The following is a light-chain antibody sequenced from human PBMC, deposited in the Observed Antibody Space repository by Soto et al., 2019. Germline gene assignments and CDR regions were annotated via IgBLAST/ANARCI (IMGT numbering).Light chain of an antibody. V-gene: IGKV1-5*03. CDR2: KAP. Sequence: DIQMTQSPSSVSASVGARVTITCGASQGISSWLAWYQQKPGKAPKILSYKAPTLKSGVPSRFRGSGSGTEFTRTISSLKPDDFATYYCQHYNSYSEAFGQGTKVDIK. J-gene: IGKJ1*01. CDR1: QGISSW. CDR3: QHYNSYSEA.